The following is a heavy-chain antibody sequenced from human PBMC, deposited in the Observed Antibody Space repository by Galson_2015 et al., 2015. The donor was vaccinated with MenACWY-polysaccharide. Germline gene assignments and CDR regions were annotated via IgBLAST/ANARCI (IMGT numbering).Heavy chain of an antibody. Sequence: SLRLSCAASGFTVSRNYMSWVRQAPGQGLEWVSIIYSGGSTSYADSEMGRFTISSDNSTNRLVLQMNSLRADDAAVYYCARGALDEDGHNHEVFDYWGQGTLVTVSS. V-gene: IGHV3-53*01. CDR2: IYSGGST. CDR3: ARGALDEDGHNHEVFDY. D-gene: IGHD5-24*01. J-gene: IGHJ4*02. CDR1: GFTVSRNY.